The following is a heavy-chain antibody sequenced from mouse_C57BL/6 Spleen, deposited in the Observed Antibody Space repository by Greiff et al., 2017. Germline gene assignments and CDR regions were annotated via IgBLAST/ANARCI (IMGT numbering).Heavy chain of an antibody. J-gene: IGHJ4*01. Sequence: VKLQQSGAELVKPGASVKISCKASGYAFSSYWMNWVKQRPGKGLEWIGQIYPGDGDTNYNGKFKGKATLTADKSSSTAYMQLSSLTSEDSAVYCGARCTTVVELGAMDYWGQGTSVTVSS. CDR1: GYAFSSYW. CDR3: ARCTTVVELGAMDY. CDR2: IYPGDGDT. D-gene: IGHD1-1*01. V-gene: IGHV1-80*01.